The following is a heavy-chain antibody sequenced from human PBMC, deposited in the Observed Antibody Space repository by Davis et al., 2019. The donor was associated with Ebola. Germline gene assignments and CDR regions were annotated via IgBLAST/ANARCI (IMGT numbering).Heavy chain of an antibody. J-gene: IGHJ5*02. D-gene: IGHD2-2*01. CDR1: GGTFSGYA. CDR2: IIPIFGTA. Sequence: SVKVSCKASGGTFSGYAISWVRQAPGQGLEWMGGIIPIFGTANYAQKFQGRVTITADESTSTAYMELSSLRSEDTAVYYCAREAIPAAKEYNWFDPWGQGTLVTVSS. V-gene: IGHV1-69*13. CDR3: AREAIPAAKEYNWFDP.